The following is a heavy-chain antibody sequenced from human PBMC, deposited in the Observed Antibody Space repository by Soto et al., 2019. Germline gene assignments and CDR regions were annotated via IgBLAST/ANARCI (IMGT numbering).Heavy chain of an antibody. CDR3: ARSGYYYDSSGYYYY. V-gene: IGHV4-4*02. D-gene: IGHD3-22*01. CDR2: IYHSGST. Sequence: PSETLSLTCAVSGGSISSSNWWSWVRQPPGKGLEWIGEIYHSGSTNYNPSLKSRVTISVDKSKNQFSLKLSSVTAADTAVYYCARSGYYYDSSGYYYYWGQGTLVTVSS. J-gene: IGHJ4*02. CDR1: GGSISSSNW.